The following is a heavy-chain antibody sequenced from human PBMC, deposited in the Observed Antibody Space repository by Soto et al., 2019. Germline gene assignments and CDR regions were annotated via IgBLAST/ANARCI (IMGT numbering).Heavy chain of an antibody. CDR2: ISGSGGST. J-gene: IGHJ5*02. Sequence: GGSLRLSCAASGFTFSSYAMSWVRQAPGKGLEWVSAISGSGGSTYYADSVKGRFTISRDNSKNTLNLQMNSLRAEDSVVFYCAKDSVRGPLGFDPWGQGTLVTVSS. CDR1: GFTFSSYA. D-gene: IGHD3-10*01. V-gene: IGHV3-23*01. CDR3: AKDSVRGPLGFDP.